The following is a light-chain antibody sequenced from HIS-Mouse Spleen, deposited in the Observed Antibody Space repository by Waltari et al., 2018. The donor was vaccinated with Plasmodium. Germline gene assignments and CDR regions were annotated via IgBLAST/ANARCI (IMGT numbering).Light chain of an antibody. V-gene: IGLV2-8*01. J-gene: IGLJ2*01. Sequence: QSALTQPRSVSGSPGQSVTIPCTEPTRDVVGYNYVSWYQQHPGKAPKLMIYEGSKRPSGVSNRFSGSKSGNTASLTVSGLQAEDEADYYCSSYAGSNNWVFGGGTKLTVL. CDR2: EGS. CDR1: TRDVVGYNY. CDR3: SSYAGSNNWV.